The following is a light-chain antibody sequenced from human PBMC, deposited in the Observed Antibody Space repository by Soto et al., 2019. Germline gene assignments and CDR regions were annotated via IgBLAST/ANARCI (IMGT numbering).Light chain of an antibody. CDR2: TAS. CDR3: QQSYSTPIS. J-gene: IGKJ5*01. Sequence: DIQMTQSPSTLSASVGDRFTITGRASQSISSWLAWYQQKPGKAPNLLMYTASNLQSGVPSRFSGSGSGTDFTLTISSLQPEDFATYYCQQSYSTPISFGQGTRLEIK. V-gene: IGKV1-39*01. CDR1: QSISSW.